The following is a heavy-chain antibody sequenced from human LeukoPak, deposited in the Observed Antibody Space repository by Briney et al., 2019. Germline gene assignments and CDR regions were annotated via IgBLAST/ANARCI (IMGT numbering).Heavy chain of an antibody. Sequence: PSETLSLTCAVSGGSVNDYYWSWIRQPPGKGLEWLGYIYHSGTTNFNPSLRSRVAVSIDTSKNQFSLRLSSVTAADTAVYYCARDNRRGYDSSGYDYWGQGTLVTVSS. CDR1: GGSVNDYY. CDR2: IYHSGTT. D-gene: IGHD3-22*01. CDR3: ARDNRRGYDSSGYDY. V-gene: IGHV4-59*02. J-gene: IGHJ4*02.